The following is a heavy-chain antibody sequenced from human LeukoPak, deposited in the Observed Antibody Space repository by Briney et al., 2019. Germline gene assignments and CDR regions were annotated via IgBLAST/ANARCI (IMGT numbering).Heavy chain of an antibody. D-gene: IGHD6-19*01. J-gene: IGHJ3*02. V-gene: IGHV4-59*01. CDR1: GGSISSYY. Sequence: SETLSLTCTVSGGSISSYYWSWIRQPPGKGLEWIGYIYYSGSTNYNPSLKSRVTISVDTSKNQFSLKLSSVTAADTAVYYCAGQTIAVAGTLFDIWGQRTMVTVSS. CDR3: AGQTIAVAGTLFDI. CDR2: IYYSGST.